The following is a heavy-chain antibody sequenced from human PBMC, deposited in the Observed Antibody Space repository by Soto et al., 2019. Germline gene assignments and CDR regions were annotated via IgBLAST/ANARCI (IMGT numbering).Heavy chain of an antibody. J-gene: IGHJ6*02. CDR2: IYTSGTT. V-gene: IGHV4-4*07. CDR1: GGSIRSNY. CDR3: ATEGASGFGMDV. Sequence: SETLSLTCNVSGGSIRSNYWSWIRQPAGKALEWIGRIYTSGTTNYNPSLKSRATMLVDTSKNQFSLILSSVTAADTAVYYCATEGASGFGMDVWGQGTTVT. D-gene: IGHD1-26*01.